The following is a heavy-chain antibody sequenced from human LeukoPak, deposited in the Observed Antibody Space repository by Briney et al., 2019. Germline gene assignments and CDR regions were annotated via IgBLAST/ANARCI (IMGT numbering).Heavy chain of an antibody. D-gene: IGHD3-10*01. CDR3: ARVKMMSITMVRGGYFDY. V-gene: IGHV4-34*01. CDR2: INHSGST. CDR1: GGSFSGYY. J-gene: IGHJ4*02. Sequence: SETLSLTCAVYGGSFSGYYWSWIRQPPGKGLEWIGEINHSGSTNYNPSLKSRVTMSVDTSKNQFSLKLSSVTAADTAVYYCARVKMMSITMVRGGYFDYWGQGTLVTVSS.